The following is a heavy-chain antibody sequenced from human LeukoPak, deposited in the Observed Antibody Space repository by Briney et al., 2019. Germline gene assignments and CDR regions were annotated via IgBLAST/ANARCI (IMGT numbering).Heavy chain of an antibody. D-gene: IGHD4-17*01. J-gene: IGHJ5*02. V-gene: IGHV4-59*01. CDR1: GVSISSYY. CDR3: AREAYASNWFDP. Sequence: SETLSLICTVSGVSISSYYWSWIRQSPGKGLEWIRYIYYSGSSSYNPSLKSRVTISIDTSKNQFSLKLRSVTAADTALYYCAREAYASNWFDPWGQGTLVTVSS. CDR2: IYYSGSS.